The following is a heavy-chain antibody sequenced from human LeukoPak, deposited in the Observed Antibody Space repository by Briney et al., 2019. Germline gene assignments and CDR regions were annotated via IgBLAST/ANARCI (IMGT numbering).Heavy chain of an antibody. CDR1: GGSISSSSYY. CDR3: ARLRIAAADDWFDP. J-gene: IGHJ5*02. Sequence: PSETLSLTCTVSGGSISSSSYYWGWIRQPPGKGLEWIGSIYYSGSTYYNPSLKSRVTISVDTSKNQFSLKLSSVTAADTAVYYCARLRIAAADDWFDPWGQGTLVTVS. D-gene: IGHD6-13*01. V-gene: IGHV4-39*01. CDR2: IYYSGST.